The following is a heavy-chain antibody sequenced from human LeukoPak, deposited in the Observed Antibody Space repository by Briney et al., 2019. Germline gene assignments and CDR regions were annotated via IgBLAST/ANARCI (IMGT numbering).Heavy chain of an antibody. D-gene: IGHD2-15*01. J-gene: IGHJ4*02. V-gene: IGHV4-38-2*02. CDR3: ARESEAVAKGLFLDY. CDR1: GYSISSGYY. CDR2: IYHSGST. Sequence: PSETLSLTCTVSGYSISSGYYWGWIRQPPGKGLEWIGSIYHSGSTYYNPSLKSRVTISVDTSKNQFSLKLSSVTAADAAVYYCARESEAVAKGLFLDYWGQGTLVPLPP.